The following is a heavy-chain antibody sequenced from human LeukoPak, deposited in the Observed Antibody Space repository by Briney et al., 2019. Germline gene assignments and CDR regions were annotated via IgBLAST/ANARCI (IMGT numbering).Heavy chain of an antibody. D-gene: IGHD6-13*01. CDR1: GFTFTSNG. V-gene: IGHV3-30*02. J-gene: IGHJ4*02. Sequence: GGSLSPSCAASGFTFTSNGIHWVSHPPGKGRGWVAFIRYDGSNKYYADSVKGRFTISRDNSKNTLYLQMNSLRAEDTAVYYCAKDISGSWSIDYWGQGTLVTVSS. CDR3: AKDISGSWSIDY. CDR2: IRYDGSNK.